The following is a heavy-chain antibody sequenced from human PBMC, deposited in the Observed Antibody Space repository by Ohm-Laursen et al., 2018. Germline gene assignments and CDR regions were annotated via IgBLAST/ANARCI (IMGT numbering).Heavy chain of an antibody. CDR1: GGTFSSYA. Sequence: AASVKVSCKASGGTFSSYAISWVRQAPGQGLEWMGGTIPIFGTANYAQKFQGRVTITADESTSTAYMELSSLRSEDTAVYYCASGDTAMVTSSYWGQGTLVTVSS. D-gene: IGHD5-18*01. V-gene: IGHV1-69*13. CDR2: TIPIFGTA. CDR3: ASGDTAMVTSSY. J-gene: IGHJ4*02.